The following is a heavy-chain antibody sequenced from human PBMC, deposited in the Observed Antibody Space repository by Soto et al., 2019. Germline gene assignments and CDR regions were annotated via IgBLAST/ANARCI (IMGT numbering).Heavy chain of an antibody. CDR2: IIPIFGTA. Sequence: QVQLVQSGAEVKKPGSSVKVSCKASGGTFSSYAISWVRQAPGQGLEWMGGIIPIFGTANYAQKFQGRVTMTADDSTSTAYMELSSLRSEDTAVDYCARGKGDCSSTSCYTKNDYYYYGMDVGGQGTTVTVSS. CDR1: GGTFSSYA. J-gene: IGHJ6*02. CDR3: ARGKGDCSSTSCYTKNDYYYYGMDV. V-gene: IGHV1-69*01. D-gene: IGHD2-2*02.